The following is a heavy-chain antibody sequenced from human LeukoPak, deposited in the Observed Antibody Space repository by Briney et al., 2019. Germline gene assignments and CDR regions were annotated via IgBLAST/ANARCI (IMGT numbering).Heavy chain of an antibody. J-gene: IGHJ4*02. D-gene: IGHD6-13*01. CDR2: ISSSSSYI. V-gene: IGHV3-21*01. Sequence: GGSLRLSCAASGFTFSSYSMNWVRQAPGKGLEWVSSISSSSSYIYYADSVKGRFTISRDNAKNSLYLQMNSLRAEDTAVYYCARESGYSSSWYGEGSFDYWGQGTLVTVSS. CDR3: ARESGYSSSWYGEGSFDY. CDR1: GFTFSSYS.